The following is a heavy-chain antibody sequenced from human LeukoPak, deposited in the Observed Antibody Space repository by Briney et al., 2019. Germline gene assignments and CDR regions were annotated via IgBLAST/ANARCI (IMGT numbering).Heavy chain of an antibody. V-gene: IGHV3-20*04. Sequence: GGSLRLSCTASGFAFDEHGMSWVRQVPGKGLEWVSGINWSGGSTGYADPLRGRFTISRDNAKNSLYLQMDSLRAEDTALYYCARAPITSPFYFNYWGQGTLVTVSS. D-gene: IGHD2-2*01. J-gene: IGHJ4*02. CDR3: ARAPITSPFYFNY. CDR1: GFAFDEHG. CDR2: INWSGGST.